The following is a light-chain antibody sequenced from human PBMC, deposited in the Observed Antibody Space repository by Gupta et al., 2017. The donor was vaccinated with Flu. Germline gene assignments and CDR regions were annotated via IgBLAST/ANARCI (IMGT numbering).Light chain of an antibody. V-gene: IGKV6-21*01. CDR3: QHTNSLRPS. J-gene: IGKJ2*03. CDR2: YGS. Sequence: ETVLTQSPEFQAVTPKETVTITCRASEGLGSNLHWFQQRPHQSPRLLIKYGSESFPGVPSRFSGSGSGTDYTLTIHVLEAEDAATYYCQHTNSLRPSFGQWTKLEI. CDR1: EGLGSN.